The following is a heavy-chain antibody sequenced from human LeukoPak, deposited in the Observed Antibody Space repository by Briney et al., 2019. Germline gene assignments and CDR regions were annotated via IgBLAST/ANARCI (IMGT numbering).Heavy chain of an antibody. CDR3: TRYNNDHFDY. CDR2: IAYDGSRA. Sequence: GGSLRLSCAGSGFTFGGYGMHWFRQTPGKGLEWVAVIAYDGSRAFYADSVKGRFTISRDNSKNTMSVRMDDLRAEDTAVYYCTRYNNDHFDYWGQGTLVTVSS. CDR1: GFTFGGYG. V-gene: IGHV3-33*01. D-gene: IGHD1-14*01. J-gene: IGHJ4*02.